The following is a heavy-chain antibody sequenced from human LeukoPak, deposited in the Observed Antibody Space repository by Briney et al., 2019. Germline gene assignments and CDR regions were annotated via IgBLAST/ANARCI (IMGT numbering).Heavy chain of an antibody. Sequence: GGSLRLSCEASGFIFSSYGTHWVRQAPGKGLEWVAFIRYDGINKYYADSVKGRFTISRDNAKNSLYLQMNSLRAEDTAVYYCARDRVGVSAYDSLFDYWGQGTLVTVSS. V-gene: IGHV3-30*02. J-gene: IGHJ4*02. CDR1: GFIFSSYG. CDR2: IRYDGINK. D-gene: IGHD5-12*01. CDR3: ARDRVGVSAYDSLFDY.